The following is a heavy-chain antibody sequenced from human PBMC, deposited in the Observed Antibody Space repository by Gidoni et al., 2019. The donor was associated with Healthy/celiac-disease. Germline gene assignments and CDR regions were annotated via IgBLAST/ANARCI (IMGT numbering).Heavy chain of an antibody. V-gene: IGHV3-11*01. CDR1: GYTFSYYS. Sequence: QVPLVESGGGLVKPGGSLRIAGAASGYTFSYYSMSWIRQSPGKGLEWFSYISSSGSTIYYADSVKCRFTISRDNATNSLYLQMNSLRAEDTAVYYCARDPGGGIAAESRDAFDIWGQGTMVTVSS. CDR2: ISSSGSTI. D-gene: IGHD6-13*01. CDR3: ARDPGGGIAAESRDAFDI. J-gene: IGHJ3*02.